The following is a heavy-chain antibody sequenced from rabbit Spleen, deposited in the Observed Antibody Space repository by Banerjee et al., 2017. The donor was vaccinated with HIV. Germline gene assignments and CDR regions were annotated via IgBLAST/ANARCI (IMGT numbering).Heavy chain of an antibody. CDR3: ARGADDYGNAFTL. J-gene: IGHJ6*01. Sequence: QEQLVESGGGLVQPEGSLTLTCTGSGFSFNNNWICWVRQAPGKGLEWIGCINTGSGNTYYASWAKGRFTISKTSSTTVTLQMTSLTAADTATYFCARGADDYGNAFTLWGQGTLVTVS. CDR1: GFSFNNNW. V-gene: IGHV1S45*01. CDR2: INTGSGNT. D-gene: IGHD2-1*01.